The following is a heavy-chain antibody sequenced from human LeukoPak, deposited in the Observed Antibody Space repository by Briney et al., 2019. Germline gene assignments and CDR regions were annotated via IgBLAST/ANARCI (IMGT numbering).Heavy chain of an antibody. J-gene: IGHJ4*02. V-gene: IGHV3-7*05. CDR3: ARGSVGGPDY. CDR1: GFTLSSHW. CDR2: IKPDGSEQ. Sequence: GGSLRLSCAASGFTLSSHWMSWVRQAPGKGLEWVANIKPDGSEQYYVNSVRGRFTISRDNAKNSLYLQMNSLRAADTAIYYCARGSVGGPDYWGQGTPVTVSS.